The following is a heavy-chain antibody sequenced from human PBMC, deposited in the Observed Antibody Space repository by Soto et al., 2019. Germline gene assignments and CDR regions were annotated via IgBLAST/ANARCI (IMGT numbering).Heavy chain of an antibody. CDR2: IIPIFGTA. Sequence: QVQLVQSGAEVKKPGSSVKVSCKASGGTFSSYAISWVRQAPGQGLEWMGGIIPIFGTANYAQKFQGRVTMPAGESASTAYMALSSLRSEDTAVYYCAPDYSTRGAAFDIWGQGTMGTVSS. J-gene: IGHJ3*02. CDR1: GGTFSSYA. V-gene: IGHV1-69*12. D-gene: IGHD4-4*01. CDR3: APDYSTRGAAFDI.